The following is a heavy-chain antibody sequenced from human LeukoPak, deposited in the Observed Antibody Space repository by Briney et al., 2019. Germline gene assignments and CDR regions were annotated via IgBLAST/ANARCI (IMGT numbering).Heavy chain of an antibody. D-gene: IGHD6-13*01. V-gene: IGHV1-2*02. J-gene: IGHJ5*02. CDR1: GYTFTDYY. CDR2: MNPNSGGT. CDR3: AGGIAAPGGRWFDP. Sequence: ASVKVSCKTSGYTFTDYYIHWVRQAPGQGLEWMGWMNPNSGGTNYAQQFQGRVTMTRDTSISTAYMELTNLRSDDTAVYYCAGGIAAPGGRWFDPWGQGTLVTVSS.